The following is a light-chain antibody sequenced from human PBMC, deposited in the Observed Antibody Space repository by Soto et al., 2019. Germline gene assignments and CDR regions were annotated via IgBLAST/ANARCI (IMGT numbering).Light chain of an antibody. CDR1: SSDLGGYNF. Sequence: QSVLTQPASVSGSPGQSVTISCTGTSSDLGGYNFVSWYQHHPGKAPKLMIYDVGNRPSGVSVRFSGSKSGNTASLTISGLQAEDEADYSCRSSASSSSVFGTGTKVTVL. CDR3: RSSASSSSV. V-gene: IGLV2-14*03. CDR2: DVG. J-gene: IGLJ1*01.